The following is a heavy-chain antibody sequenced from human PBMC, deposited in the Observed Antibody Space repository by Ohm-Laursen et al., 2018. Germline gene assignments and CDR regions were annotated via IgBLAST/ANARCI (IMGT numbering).Heavy chain of an antibody. D-gene: IGHD6-19*01. CDR3: AAHSGGWFYFDY. V-gene: IGHV4-59*07. Sequence: SDTLSLTWTVSGASISNYYWTWIRRPPGKGLEWIAYMYYRGTANDNPSLKSRVTVSVDPSKNQFSLNLTSVTAADTAVYFCAAHSGGWFYFDYWGQGTPVTVSS. CDR2: MYYRGTA. J-gene: IGHJ4*02. CDR1: GASISNYY.